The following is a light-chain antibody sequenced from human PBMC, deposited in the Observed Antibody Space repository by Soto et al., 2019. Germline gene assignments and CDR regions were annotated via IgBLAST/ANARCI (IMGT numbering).Light chain of an antibody. CDR1: SSNIGSNT. CDR2: SYN. V-gene: IGLV1-44*01. J-gene: IGLJ1*01. Sequence: QSVLTQPPSASGTPGQRVTISCSGSSSNIGSNTVNWYQQLPGTAPKLLIYSYNQRPSGVPDRFCGSTSGTSASPAISGLQSEDEADYYCAAWDDSLNGHSVFGTGTKLTVL. CDR3: AAWDDSLNGHSV.